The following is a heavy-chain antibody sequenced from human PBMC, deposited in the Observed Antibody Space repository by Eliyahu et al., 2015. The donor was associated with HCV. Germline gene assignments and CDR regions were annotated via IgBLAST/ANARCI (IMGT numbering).Heavy chain of an antibody. D-gene: IGHD3-22*01. CDR2: IYTSGST. CDR1: GGSISSGSYY. CDR3: ARGYYDSSGYFRDY. J-gene: IGHJ4*02. Sequence: QVQLQESGPGLVKPSQTLSLTCXVSGGSISSGSYYWSWIRQPAGKGLEWIGRIYTSGSTNYNPSLKSRVTISVDTSKNQFSLKLSSVTAADTAVYYCARGYYDSSGYFRDYWGQGTLVTVSS. V-gene: IGHV4-61*02.